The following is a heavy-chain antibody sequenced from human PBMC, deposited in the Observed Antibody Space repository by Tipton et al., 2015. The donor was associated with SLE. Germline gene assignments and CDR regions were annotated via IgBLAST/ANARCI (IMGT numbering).Heavy chain of an antibody. V-gene: IGHV3-23*01. CDR3: ARPEQWLVAGAFDI. Sequence: LSLTCAVYGGSFSGYYWSWVRQAPGKGLEWVSAISGSGGSTYYADSVKGRFTISRDNSKNTLYLQMNSLRAEDTAVYYCARPEQWLVAGAFDIWGQGTMVTVSS. J-gene: IGHJ3*02. CDR1: GGSFSGYY. D-gene: IGHD6-19*01. CDR2: ISGSGGST.